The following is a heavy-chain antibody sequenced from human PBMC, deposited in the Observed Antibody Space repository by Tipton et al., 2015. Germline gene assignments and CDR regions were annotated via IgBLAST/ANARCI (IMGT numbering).Heavy chain of an antibody. V-gene: IGHV3-23*01. Sequence: SLRLSCAASGFTFSSYAMSWVRQAPGKGLEWVSAVGGRGDNTYYADSVKGRFTISRDNSQNTLHLQMNRLTVEDTAVYYCAKDSTYYDFWSGLSGMDVWGQGTTVTVSS. D-gene: IGHD3-3*01. CDR1: GFTFSSYA. CDR2: VGGRGDNT. CDR3: AKDSTYYDFWSGLSGMDV. J-gene: IGHJ6*02.